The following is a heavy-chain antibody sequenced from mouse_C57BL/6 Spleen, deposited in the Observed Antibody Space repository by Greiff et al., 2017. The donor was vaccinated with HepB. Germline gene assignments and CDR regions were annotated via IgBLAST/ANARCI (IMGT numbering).Heavy chain of an antibody. CDR1: GFTFSDYY. CDR2: INYDGSST. Sequence: EVKLMESEGGLVQPGSSMKLSCTASGFTFSDYYMAWVRQVPEKGLEWVANINYDGSSTYYLDSLKSRFIISRDNAKNILYLQMSSLKSEDTATYYCARDGYDYDSYWYFDVWGTGTTVTVSS. V-gene: IGHV5-16*01. J-gene: IGHJ1*03. CDR3: ARDGYDYDSYWYFDV. D-gene: IGHD2-4*01.